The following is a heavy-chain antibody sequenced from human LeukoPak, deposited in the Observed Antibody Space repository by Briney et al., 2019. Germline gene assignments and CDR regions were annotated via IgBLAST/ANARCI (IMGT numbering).Heavy chain of an antibody. CDR1: GYTFTGYY. Sequence: ASVKVSCEASGYTFTGYYMHWVRQAPGQGLEWMGWINPNSGGTNYAQKFQGRVTMTRDTSISTAYMELSRLRSDDTAVYYCAREYYYDSMGFDYWGQGTLVTVSS. CDR3: AREYYYDSMGFDY. V-gene: IGHV1-2*02. CDR2: INPNSGGT. J-gene: IGHJ4*02. D-gene: IGHD3-22*01.